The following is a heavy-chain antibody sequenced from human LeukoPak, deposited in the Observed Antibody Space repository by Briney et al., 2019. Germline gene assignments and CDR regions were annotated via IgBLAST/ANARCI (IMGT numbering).Heavy chain of an antibody. Sequence: GGSLRLSCAASEFTFSSYSMNWVRQAPGKGLEWVSSISSSSSYIYYADSVKGRFTISRDNAKNSLHLQMNSLRAEDTAVYYCARDSYDSSGPLYDYWGQGTLVTVSS. D-gene: IGHD3-22*01. J-gene: IGHJ4*02. CDR1: EFTFSSYS. CDR2: ISSSSSYI. CDR3: ARDSYDSSGPLYDY. V-gene: IGHV3-21*01.